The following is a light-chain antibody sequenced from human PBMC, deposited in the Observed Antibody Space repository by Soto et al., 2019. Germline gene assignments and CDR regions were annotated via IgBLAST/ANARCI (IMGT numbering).Light chain of an antibody. CDR2: STN. J-gene: IGLJ3*02. V-gene: IGLV8-61*01. CDR1: SGSVSISYY. CDR3: VLDMGDFWV. Sequence: QTVVIQEPSFSVSPGGTVTLTCGLSSGSVSISYYPSWYQQTPGQAPRTLIYSTNTRSAGVPDRFSGSILGNRAALTITGAQADDESDYYCVLDMGDFWVFGGGTKLTVL.